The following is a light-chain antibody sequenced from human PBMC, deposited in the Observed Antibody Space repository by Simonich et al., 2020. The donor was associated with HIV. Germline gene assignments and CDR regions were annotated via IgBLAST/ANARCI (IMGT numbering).Light chain of an antibody. CDR3: QQSFSTPYT. J-gene: IGKJ2*01. CDR2: AAS. V-gene: IGKV1-39*01. CDR1: QSISSY. Sequence: DIQMTQSPSSLSASVGDRVTITCRASQSISSYLNWYKQKPGKAPKLLIYAASTLQSGVPSRFSGSGSGTDCTLTISSLQPEDFATYYCQQSFSTPYTFGQGTKLEIK.